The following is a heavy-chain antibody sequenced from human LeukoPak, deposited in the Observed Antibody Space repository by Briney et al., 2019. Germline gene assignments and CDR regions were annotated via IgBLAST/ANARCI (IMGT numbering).Heavy chain of an antibody. D-gene: IGHD6-13*01. Sequence: GSSVKVSCKASGYTFTGYYMHWVRQAPGQGLEWVGWINPNSGGTNYAQKFQGRVTMTRDTSISTAYMELSRLRSDDTAVYYCARIAAAENYFDYWGQGTLVTVSS. CDR3: ARIAAAENYFDY. V-gene: IGHV1-2*02. CDR2: INPNSGGT. CDR1: GYTFTGYY. J-gene: IGHJ4*02.